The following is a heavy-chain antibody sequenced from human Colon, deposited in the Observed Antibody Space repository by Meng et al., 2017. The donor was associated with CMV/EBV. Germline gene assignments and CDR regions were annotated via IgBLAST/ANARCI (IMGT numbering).Heavy chain of an antibody. V-gene: IGHV3-53*01. Sequence: GESLKISCAASGFGVSGNYMSWVRQAPGKGLEWVSVMYSGGTTIYLDSVKGRFSFSRDTSKNTVDLQMNFLRVEDTAVYYCARGGPFMNDAIDIWGQGTMVTVSS. CDR1: GFGVSGNY. J-gene: IGHJ3*02. D-gene: IGHD3-16*01. CDR2: MYSGGTT. CDR3: ARGGPFMNDAIDI.